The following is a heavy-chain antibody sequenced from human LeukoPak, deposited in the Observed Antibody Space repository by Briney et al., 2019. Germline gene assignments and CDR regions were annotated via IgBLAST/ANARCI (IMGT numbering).Heavy chain of an antibody. J-gene: IGHJ4*02. Sequence: GTSLRLSCEASGFAFSHYGMHWVRQAPGKGLEWLALMWNDGTNKDYADSVKGRFTISRDNSKNTLFLQMNIPRAEDTAVYYCARGIGYFDYWGQGTLVTVSS. CDR1: GFAFSHYG. V-gene: IGHV3-33*01. CDR3: ARGIGYFDY. D-gene: IGHD2/OR15-2a*01. CDR2: MWNDGTNK.